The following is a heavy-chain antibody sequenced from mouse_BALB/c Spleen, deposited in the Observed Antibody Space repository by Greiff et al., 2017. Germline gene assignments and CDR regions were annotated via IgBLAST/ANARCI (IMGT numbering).Heavy chain of an antibody. D-gene: IGHD1-1*01. Sequence: EVQGVESGGGLVKPGGSLKLSCAASGFTFSDYYMYWVRQTPEKRLEWVATISDGGSYTYYPDSVKGRFTISRDNAKNNLYLQMSSLKSEDTAMYYCARGGYGSLFAYWGQGTLVTVSA. CDR1: GFTFSDYY. CDR2: ISDGGSYT. V-gene: IGHV5-4*02. CDR3: ARGGYGSLFAY. J-gene: IGHJ3*01.